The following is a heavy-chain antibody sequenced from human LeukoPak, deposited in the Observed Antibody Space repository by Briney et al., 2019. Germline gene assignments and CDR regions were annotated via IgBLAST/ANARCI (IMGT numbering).Heavy chain of an antibody. V-gene: IGHV3-21*01. Sequence: GGSLRLSCAAPGFTFSSYSMNWIRQAPGKGLEWVSSISSSTSYIYYADSVKGRFTISKDNAKNSLYLQMNSLRAEDTAVYYCARAGGSTVSHSDYWGQGTLVTVSS. CDR3: ARAGGSTVSHSDY. CDR1: GFTFSSYS. CDR2: ISSSTSYI. D-gene: IGHD4-17*01. J-gene: IGHJ4*02.